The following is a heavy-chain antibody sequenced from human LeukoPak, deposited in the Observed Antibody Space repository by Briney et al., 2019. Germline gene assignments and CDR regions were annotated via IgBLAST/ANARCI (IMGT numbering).Heavy chain of an antibody. CDR3: AKRDAGPYGGNSYFDY. D-gene: IGHD4-23*01. Sequence: PGGSLRLSCAASGFTFSSYGMHWVRQAPGKGLEWVAFIRYDGSNKYDADSVKGRFTISRDNSKNTLYLQMNSLRAEDTAVYYCAKRDAGPYGGNSYFDYWGQGTLVTVSS. V-gene: IGHV3-30*02. CDR1: GFTFSSYG. J-gene: IGHJ4*02. CDR2: IRYDGSNK.